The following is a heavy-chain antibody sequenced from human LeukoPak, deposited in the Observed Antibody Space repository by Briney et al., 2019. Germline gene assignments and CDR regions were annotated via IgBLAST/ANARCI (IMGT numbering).Heavy chain of an antibody. J-gene: IGHJ4*02. V-gene: IGHV4-59*08. CDR3: AGAVTGPTFDD. CDR2: IYYSGST. D-gene: IGHD6-19*01. CDR1: GGSISSYY. Sequence: PSETLSLTCTVSGGSISSYYWSWIRQPPGKGLEWIGYIYYSGSTNYNPSLKSRVTISVDTSKNQFSLELSSVTAADTAVYSCAGAVTGPTFDDWGQGTLVTVSS.